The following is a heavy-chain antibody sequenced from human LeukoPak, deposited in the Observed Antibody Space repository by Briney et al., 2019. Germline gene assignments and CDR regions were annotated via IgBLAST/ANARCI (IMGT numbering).Heavy chain of an antibody. CDR1: GGTFSSYA. Sequence: SVKVSCKASGGTFSSYAISWVRQAPGQGLEWVGRIIPIFGTANYAQTFQGRVTITTDESTSTAYMELSSLRSEDTAVYYCARERLREGGGNYFDYWGQGTLVTVSS. D-gene: IGHD2-15*01. CDR2: IIPIFGTA. CDR3: ARERLREGGGNYFDY. J-gene: IGHJ4*02. V-gene: IGHV1-69*05.